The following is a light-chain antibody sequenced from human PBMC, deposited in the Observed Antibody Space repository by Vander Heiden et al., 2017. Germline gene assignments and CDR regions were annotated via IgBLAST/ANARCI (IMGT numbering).Light chain of an antibody. CDR2: WAS. J-gene: IGKJ4*01. V-gene: IGKV4-1*01. Sequence: DIVLTPSPDSLAVSLGESAPIHCKSCPNLLYSGNKRSYLSWFQQKAGQPPKLLIYWASDRESGVPDRFSGSGSGTDFTLTISSLQAEDVAVYYCKQSYGPPLTFGGGTRVEIK. CDR3: KQSYGPPLT. CDR1: PNLLYSGNKRSY.